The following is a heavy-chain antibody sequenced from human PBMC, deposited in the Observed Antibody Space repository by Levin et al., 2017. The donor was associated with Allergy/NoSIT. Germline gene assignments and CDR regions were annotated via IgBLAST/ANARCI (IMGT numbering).Heavy chain of an antibody. CDR1: GFTFSSYS. V-gene: IGHV3-21*01. J-gene: IGHJ1*01. Sequence: GGSLRLSCAASGFTFSSYSMNWVRQAPGKGLEWVSSISSSSSYIYYADSVKGRFTISRDNAKNSLYLQMNSLRAEDTAVYYCARDHIAVAGTGFQHWGQGTLVTVSS. CDR2: ISSSSSYI. CDR3: ARDHIAVAGTGFQH. D-gene: IGHD6-19*01.